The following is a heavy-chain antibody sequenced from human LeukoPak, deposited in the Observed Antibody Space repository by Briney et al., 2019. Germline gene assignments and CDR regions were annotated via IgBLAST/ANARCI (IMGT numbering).Heavy chain of an antibody. J-gene: IGHJ4*02. CDR2: INPTGGST. D-gene: IGHD6-6*01. CDR3: ARTAARRFDY. Sequence: ASVKVSCKASGYTFPSYFMHWVRQAPGQGLEWTGIINPTGGSTTYAQKFQGGVTMTRDTSTSTVYMELSSLRSDDTAVYYCARTAARRFDYWGQGTLVTVSS. V-gene: IGHV1-46*01. CDR1: GYTFPSYF.